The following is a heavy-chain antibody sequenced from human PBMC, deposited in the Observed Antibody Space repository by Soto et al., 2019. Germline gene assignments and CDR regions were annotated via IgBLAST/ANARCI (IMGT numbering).Heavy chain of an antibody. V-gene: IGHV5-10-1*01. CDR1: GYSFTSYW. D-gene: IGHD2-21*02. CDR3: ARLVVTPFDYYFDY. J-gene: IGHJ4*02. Sequence: GESLKICCKVSGYSFTSYWISGVRQMPGKGLEWMGRIDPSDSYTNYSPSFQGHVTISADKSISTAYLQWSSLKASDTAMYYCARLVVTPFDYYFDYWGQGTLVTVSS. CDR2: IDPSDSYT.